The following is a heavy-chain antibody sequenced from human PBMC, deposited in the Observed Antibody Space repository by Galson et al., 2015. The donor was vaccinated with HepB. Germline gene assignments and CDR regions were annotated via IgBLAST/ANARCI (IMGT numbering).Heavy chain of an antibody. CDR2: VSGSGATT. Sequence: SLRLSCAASGFTFSPYAMSWVRPAPGKGLEWVSAVSGSGATTYYADYVTGRFTISRDNSKNTFYLQMNSLRADDTAVYYCAKETLQRFDYWGQGTLVTVSS. D-gene: IGHD5-18*01. J-gene: IGHJ4*02. V-gene: IGHV3-23*01. CDR1: GFTFSPYA. CDR3: AKETLQRFDY.